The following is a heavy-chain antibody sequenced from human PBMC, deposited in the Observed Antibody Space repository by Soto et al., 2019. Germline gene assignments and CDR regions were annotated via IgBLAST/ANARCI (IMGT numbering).Heavy chain of an antibody. J-gene: IGHJ4*02. CDR2: ISWNSGSI. D-gene: IGHD2-2*01. Sequence: GGSLKHSCAASGFTFADYAMHWVRQAPGKGLEWVSGISWNSGSIGYADSVKGRFTISRDNAKNSLYLQMNGLRAEDTALYCGAKDTTAVPAAADYWGQGTLVTVSS. V-gene: IGHV3-9*01. CDR3: AKDTTAVPAAADY. CDR1: GFTFADYA.